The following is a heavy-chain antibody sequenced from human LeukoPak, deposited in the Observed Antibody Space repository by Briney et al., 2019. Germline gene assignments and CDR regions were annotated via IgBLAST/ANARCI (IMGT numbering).Heavy chain of an antibody. V-gene: IGHV3-23*01. CDR2: ISGISEYI. J-gene: IGHJ6*03. CDR1: GFRFSDYA. D-gene: IGHD3-10*01. CDR3: ANGYYYGSGSSYYYMDV. Sequence: GGSLRLSCAASGFRFSDYAMSWVRQAPGKGLEWVSSISGISEYIFYADSVKGRFTISRDNSKNTLYLQMNSLRAEDTAVYYCANGYYYGSGSSYYYMDVWGKGTTVTISS.